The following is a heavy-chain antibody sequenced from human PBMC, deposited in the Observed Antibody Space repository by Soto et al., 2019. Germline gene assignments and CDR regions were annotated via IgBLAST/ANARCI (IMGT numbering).Heavy chain of an antibody. J-gene: IGHJ5*02. V-gene: IGHV3-74*01. CDR3: ARDVNAEPFDL. CDR2: VVPDGSGT. Sequence: GGSLRLSCAGSGFPFSRYWMHWVRQVPGKGLMWVANVVPDGSGTTYADSVKGRFTISRDNAKNMLYLQMNSLRVEDTALYYCARDVNAEPFDLWGQGALVTVSS. CDR1: GFPFSRYW.